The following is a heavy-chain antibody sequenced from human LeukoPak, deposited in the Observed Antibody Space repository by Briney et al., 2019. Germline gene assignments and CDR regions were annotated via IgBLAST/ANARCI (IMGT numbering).Heavy chain of an antibody. CDR2: ISSSGSTI. CDR3: ARVGVLSSSWLLY. Sequence: WGSLRLSCAASGFTFSSYEMNWVRQAPGKGLEWVSYISSSGSTIYYADSVKGRFTISRDNAKNSLYLQMNSLRAEDTAFYYCARVGVLSSSWLLYWGQGTLVTVSS. D-gene: IGHD6-13*01. CDR1: GFTFSSYE. J-gene: IGHJ4*02. V-gene: IGHV3-48*03.